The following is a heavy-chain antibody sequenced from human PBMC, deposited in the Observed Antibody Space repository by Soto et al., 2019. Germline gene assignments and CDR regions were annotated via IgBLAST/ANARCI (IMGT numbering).Heavy chain of an antibody. CDR3: ARIPRYSFPTSDDLDS. J-gene: IGHJ4*02. Sequence: ASVKVSCKASGGTFYTYTFSWVRQAPGQGLEWMGSITPIYPTTNYAEKFQVRLTVTADGSTNTAYMELNSLPSDDTAVYYCARIPRYSFPTSDDLDSWGQGTLVNVSS. CDR2: ITPIYPTT. D-gene: IGHD5-18*01. CDR1: GGTFYTYT. V-gene: IGHV1-69*13.